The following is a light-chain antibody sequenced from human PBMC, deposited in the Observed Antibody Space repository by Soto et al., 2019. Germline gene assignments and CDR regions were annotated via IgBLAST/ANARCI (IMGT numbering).Light chain of an antibody. CDR2: GAS. Sequence: TQSPAILSVSPGGRATLSCRASQSVSSSYLAWYQQKPGQAPRLLIYGASSRATGIPDRFSGSGSGTDFTLTISRLEPEDFAVYYCQQYGSSRTFGQGTKVDIK. J-gene: IGKJ1*01. V-gene: IGKV3-20*01. CDR1: QSVSSSY. CDR3: QQYGSSRT.